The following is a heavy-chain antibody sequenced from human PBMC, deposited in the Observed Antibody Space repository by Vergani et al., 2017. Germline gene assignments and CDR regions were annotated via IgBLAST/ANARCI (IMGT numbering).Heavy chain of an antibody. J-gene: IGHJ4*02. CDR3: AISLHRNVLRYFDWLFEY. CDR2: INTNTGNP. V-gene: IGHV7-4-1*02. Sequence: QVQLVQSGSELKKPGASVKVSCKASGYTFTSYAMNWVRQAPGQGLEWMGWINTNTGNPTYAQGFTGRFVFSLDTSFSTAYLQISSLKAEDTAVYYCAISLHRNVLRYFDWLFEYWGQGTLVTVSS. D-gene: IGHD3-9*01. CDR1: GYTFTSYA.